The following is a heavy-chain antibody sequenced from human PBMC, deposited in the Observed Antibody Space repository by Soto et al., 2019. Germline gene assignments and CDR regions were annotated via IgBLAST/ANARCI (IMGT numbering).Heavy chain of an antibody. J-gene: IGHJ6*02. V-gene: IGHV4-59*01. CDR1: GGSISSYY. Sequence: LSLTCTVSGGSISSYYWSWIRQPPGKGLEWIGYIYYSGSTNYNPSLKSRVTISVDASKNQFSLKLSSVTAADTAVYYCARGTVAPAGGSYGLDVWGQGTTVTVSS. CDR2: IYYSGST. CDR3: ARGTVAPAGGSYGLDV. D-gene: IGHD6-13*01.